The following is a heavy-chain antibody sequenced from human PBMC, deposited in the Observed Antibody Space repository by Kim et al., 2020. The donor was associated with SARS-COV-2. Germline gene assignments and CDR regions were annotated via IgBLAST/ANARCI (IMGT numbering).Heavy chain of an antibody. CDR3: AREDSIAVAGGAYYYYYGMDV. CDR1: GFTFSSYA. J-gene: IGHJ6*02. CDR2: ISYDGSNK. D-gene: IGHD6-19*01. Sequence: GGSLRLSCAASGFTFSSYAMHWVRQAPGKGLEWVAVISYDGSNKYYADSVKGRFTISRDNSKNTLYLQMNSLRAEDTAVYYCAREDSIAVAGGAYYYYYGMDVWGQGTTVTVSS. V-gene: IGHV3-30*04.